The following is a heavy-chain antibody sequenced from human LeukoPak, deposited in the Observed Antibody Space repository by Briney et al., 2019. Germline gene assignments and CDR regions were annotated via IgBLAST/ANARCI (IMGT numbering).Heavy chain of an antibody. CDR1: GYTFTGYY. Sequence: GASVKVSCKASGYTFTGYYMHWVRQAPGQGLEWMGWINPNSGGTNYAQKFQGRFTMTRDTSISTAYMELSRLRSDDTAVYYCARPRVYGDYFDYWGQGTLVTVSS. CDR2: INPNSGGT. D-gene: IGHD4-17*01. V-gene: IGHV1-2*02. J-gene: IGHJ4*02. CDR3: ARPRVYGDYFDY.